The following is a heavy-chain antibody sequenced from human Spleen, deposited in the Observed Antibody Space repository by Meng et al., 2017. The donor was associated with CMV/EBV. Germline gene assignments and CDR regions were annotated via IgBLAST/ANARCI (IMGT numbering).Heavy chain of an antibody. CDR3: AHRDSCSGGTCTFDY. Sequence: QITLKESGPTLVKPTQTHTLTCNFSGFSLSTSGMGVGWIRQTPGKALEWLALIYWDDDKRYSPSLKSMLTITKDTSKNQVVLTMTNMDPVDTATYYCAHRDSCSGGTCTFDYWGQGTLVTVSS. V-gene: IGHV2-5*02. J-gene: IGHJ4*02. CDR1: GFSLSTSGMG. D-gene: IGHD2-15*01. CDR2: IYWDDDK.